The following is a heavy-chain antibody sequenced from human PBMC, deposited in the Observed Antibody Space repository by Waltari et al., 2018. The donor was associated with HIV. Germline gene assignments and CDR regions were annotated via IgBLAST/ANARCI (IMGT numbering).Heavy chain of an antibody. CDR2: ISHDGRQK. CDR1: SFSSYS. Sequence: QVQLVDSGGGVVQPGKSLRLSCASFSSYSMHWIRQGPGRGLEWVALISHDGRQKHYADSVKGRFTISRDNSKNTLYRQMNSLRVEDTAVYFCAKIGHSVEWLFSYFDFWGQGTLVTVSS. D-gene: IGHD3-3*01. CDR3: AKIGHSVEWLFSYFDF. V-gene: IGHV3-30-3*02. J-gene: IGHJ4*02.